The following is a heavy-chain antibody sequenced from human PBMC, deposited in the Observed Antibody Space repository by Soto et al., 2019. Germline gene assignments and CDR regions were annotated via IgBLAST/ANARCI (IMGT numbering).Heavy chain of an antibody. J-gene: IGHJ5*02. CDR2: IYYSGST. CDR3: ARPYYGSGANWFDP. V-gene: IGHV4-30-4*01. Sequence: TSETLSLTCTVSGGSISSGDYYWSWIRQPPGKGLEWIGYIYYSGSTYYNPSLKSRVTISVDTSKNQFSLKLSSVTAADTAVYYCARPYYGSGANWFDPWGQGTLVTVSS. CDR1: GGSISSGDYY. D-gene: IGHD3-10*01.